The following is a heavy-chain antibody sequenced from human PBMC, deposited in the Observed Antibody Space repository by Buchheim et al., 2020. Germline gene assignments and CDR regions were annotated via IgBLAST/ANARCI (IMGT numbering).Heavy chain of an antibody. V-gene: IGHV1-46*01. CDR2: INPSGGST. D-gene: IGHD2-21*02. J-gene: IGHJ4*02. CDR3: ARRASDFYYFDY. CDR1: GYIFTSYY. Sequence: QVQLVQSGAEVKKPGASVKVSCRASGYIFTSYYMHWVRQAPGQGLEWMGIINPSGGSTNYAQKFQGRVTMTRDTSTSTVFMELSSLRSEDTAVYYCARRASDFYYFDYWGQGTL.